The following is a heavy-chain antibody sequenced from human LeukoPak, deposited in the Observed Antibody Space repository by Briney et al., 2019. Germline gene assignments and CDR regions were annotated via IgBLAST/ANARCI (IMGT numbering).Heavy chain of an antibody. CDR3: ARDPGFLDY. V-gene: IGHV4-59*01. D-gene: IGHD2-21*01. CDR2: IYYGGST. CDR1: GGSISSYY. J-gene: IGHJ4*02. Sequence: PSETLSLTCTVSGGSISSYYWSWIRQPPGKGLEWIGYIYYGGSTNYNPSLKSRVTISVDTSKNQFSLKLSSVTAADTAVYYCARDPGFLDYWGQGTLVTVSS.